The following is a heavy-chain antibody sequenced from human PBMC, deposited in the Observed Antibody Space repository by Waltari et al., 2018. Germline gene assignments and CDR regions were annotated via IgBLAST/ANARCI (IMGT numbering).Heavy chain of an antibody. CDR3: SVSLND. J-gene: IGHJ4*02. CDR2: IKEDGSES. Sequence: EVYLVASGGNLVQPGGSLRLSCAPSDFSFRNYWTDWVRQAPGKGREWGANIKEDGSESHYVDSVKGRFTISRDNAQNLLSLQMDSLRAEDTAVYYCSVSLNDWGQGTLVTVSS. V-gene: IGHV3-7*01. CDR1: DFSFRNYW.